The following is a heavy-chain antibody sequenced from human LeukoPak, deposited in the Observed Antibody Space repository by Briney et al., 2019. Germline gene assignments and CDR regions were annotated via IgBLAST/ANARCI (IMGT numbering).Heavy chain of an antibody. CDR2: IKSKTDGGTT. V-gene: IGHV3-15*01. Sequence: KPGGSLRLSCAASGLTFSNAWMSWVRQAPGKGLEWVGRIKSKTDGGTTDYAAPVKGRFTISRDDSKNTLYLQMNSLKTEDTAVYYCTTDRISTAAGRDYWGQGTLVTVSS. J-gene: IGHJ4*02. CDR1: GLTFSNAW. CDR3: TTDRISTAAGRDY. D-gene: IGHD6-13*01.